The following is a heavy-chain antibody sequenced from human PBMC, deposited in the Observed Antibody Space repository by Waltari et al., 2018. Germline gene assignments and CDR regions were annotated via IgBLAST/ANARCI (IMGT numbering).Heavy chain of an antibody. CDR2: IIPSFGTA. V-gene: IGHV1-69*08. CDR3: ARDPQTSRSGLYYYGMDV. CDR1: GGTFSSYA. J-gene: IGHJ6*02. Sequence: QVQLVQSGAEVKKPGSSVKVSCKASGGTFSSYAISWVRQAPGQGLEWMGRIIPSFGTANYAQKSQGRVTITADKSTSTAYMELSSLRSEDTAVYYCARDPQTSRSGLYYYGMDVWGQGTTVTVSS.